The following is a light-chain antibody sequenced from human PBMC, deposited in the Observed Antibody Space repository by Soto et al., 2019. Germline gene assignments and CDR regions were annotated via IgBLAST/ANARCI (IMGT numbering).Light chain of an antibody. J-gene: IGKJ5*01. V-gene: IGKV1-39*01. CDR3: QQSYSTPIT. CDR1: QSISSY. CDR2: AAS. Sequence: LQRSQSPSSLSASVGDRVTIPCRASQSISSYLNWYQQKPGKAPKLLIYAASSLQSGVPSRFSGSGSGTDFTLTISSLQPEDFATYYCQQSYSTPITFGQGTRLEIK.